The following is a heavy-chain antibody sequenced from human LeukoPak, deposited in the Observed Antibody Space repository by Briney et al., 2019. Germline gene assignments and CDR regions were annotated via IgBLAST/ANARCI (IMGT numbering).Heavy chain of an antibody. CDR2: IEYDGKKL. J-gene: IGHJ4*02. CDR3: AKDSTYYYDSSGVY. Sequence: GGSLRLSCAASGFPFDSYGMHWVRQAPGKGLEWVAFIEYDGKKLDHADSVKGRFTISRDNSKNTLYLQMNSLRAEDTAVYYCAKDSTYYYDSSGVYWGQGTLVTVSS. CDR1: GFPFDSYG. V-gene: IGHV3-30*02. D-gene: IGHD3-22*01.